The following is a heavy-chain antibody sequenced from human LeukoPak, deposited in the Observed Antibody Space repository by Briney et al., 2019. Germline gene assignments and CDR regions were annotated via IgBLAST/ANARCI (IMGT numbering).Heavy chain of an antibody. J-gene: IGHJ4*02. CDR1: GGSISSYY. CDR3: ARGHVEDIVVGPAAD. CDR2: IYYSGST. V-gene: IGHV4-59*01. D-gene: IGHD2-2*01. Sequence: SETLSLTCTVSGGSISSYYLSWIRQPPGKGLEWIGYIYYSGSTNYNPSLKSRVTISVDTSKNQFSLKLSSVTAADTAVYYCARGHVEDIVVGPAADWGQGTLVTVSS.